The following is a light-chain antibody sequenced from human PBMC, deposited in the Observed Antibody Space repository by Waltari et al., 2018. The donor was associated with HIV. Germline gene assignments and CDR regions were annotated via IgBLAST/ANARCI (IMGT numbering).Light chain of an antibody. CDR1: SSNIETDN. CDR3: VGWDSSLSAYV. Sequence: QSFLTQPPSASGTPGQTVNISCSGSSSNIETDNVYWYQQLPGMTPKLLIYKNFLRPSGVPDRFAASKSGTSASLTISGLRSADEADYYCVGWDSSLSAYVFGAGTKVAVL. V-gene: IGLV1-47*01. J-gene: IGLJ1*01. CDR2: KNF.